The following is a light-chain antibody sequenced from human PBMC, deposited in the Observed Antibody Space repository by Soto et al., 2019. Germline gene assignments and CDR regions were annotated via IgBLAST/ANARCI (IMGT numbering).Light chain of an antibody. CDR2: DAS. CDR1: QNIRNL. J-gene: IGKJ5*01. Sequence: DIQLTQYPSTLSAAVGDSVTITCRASQNIRNLLAWYQQKPGKAPKPLIYDASTLKTGVPSRFSGSGSGSEFNFTITGLQPDDFATYFCQQYNTYSTFGQGTRLEIK. V-gene: IGKV1-5*01. CDR3: QQYNTYST.